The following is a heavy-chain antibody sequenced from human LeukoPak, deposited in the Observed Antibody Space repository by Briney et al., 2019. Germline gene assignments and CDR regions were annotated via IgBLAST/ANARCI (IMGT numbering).Heavy chain of an antibody. Sequence: PSETPSLTCAVYGGSFSGYYWSWIRQPPGKGLEWIGEINHSGSTNYNPSLKSRVTISVDTSKNQFSLKLSSVTAADTAVYYCARGRYCSGGSCYEEANYFDYWGQGTLVTVSS. J-gene: IGHJ4*02. D-gene: IGHD2-15*01. V-gene: IGHV4-34*01. CDR3: ARGRYCSGGSCYEEANYFDY. CDR2: INHSGST. CDR1: GGSFSGYY.